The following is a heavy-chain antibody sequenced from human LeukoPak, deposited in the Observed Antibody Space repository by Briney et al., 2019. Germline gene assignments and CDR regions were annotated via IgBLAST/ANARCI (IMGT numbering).Heavy chain of an antibody. CDR2: ISSSSYI. CDR1: GFTFSSYS. D-gene: IGHD2-2*01. Sequence: GGSLRLSCAASGFTFSSYSMNWVRQAPGKGLEWVSSISSSSYIYYADSVKGRFTISRDNAKNPLYLQMNSLRAENTAVFYCAREGVVVVPAGGCFAPWARGTVVPVPP. J-gene: IGHJ5*02. CDR3: AREGVVVVPAGGCFAP. V-gene: IGHV3-21*01.